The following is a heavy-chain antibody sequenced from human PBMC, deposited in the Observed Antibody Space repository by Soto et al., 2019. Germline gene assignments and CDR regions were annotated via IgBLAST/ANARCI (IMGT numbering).Heavy chain of an antibody. D-gene: IGHD3-10*01. Sequence: GASVKVSCKASGYTFTSYTFSWVRQAPGQGLEWMGWTSANNGNIRYAQKLQGRVTMTTDTSTSTVYVEVWSLRSDDTAVYYCARQKGINNYYGMDVWGQGTTVTVSS. CDR3: ARQKGINNYYGMDV. CDR2: TSANNGNI. J-gene: IGHJ6*02. V-gene: IGHV1-18*04. CDR1: GYTFTSYT.